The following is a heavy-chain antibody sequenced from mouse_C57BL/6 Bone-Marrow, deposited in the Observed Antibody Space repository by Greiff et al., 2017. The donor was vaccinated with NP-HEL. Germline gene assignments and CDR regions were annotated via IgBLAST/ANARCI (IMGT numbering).Heavy chain of an antibody. J-gene: IGHJ4*01. D-gene: IGHD1-1*01. CDR1: GYAFSSYW. V-gene: IGHV1-80*01. CDR3: ARSGLLLLRSYAKDY. Sequence: QVQLKQPGAELVKPGASVKISCKASGYAFSSYWMNWVKQRPGKGLEWIGQIYPGDGVTNYNGKFKGKATLTADKSSSTAYMHLSSLTSEDSAVYFGARSGLLLLRSYAKDYWGRGTSVTVSS. CDR2: IYPGDGVT.